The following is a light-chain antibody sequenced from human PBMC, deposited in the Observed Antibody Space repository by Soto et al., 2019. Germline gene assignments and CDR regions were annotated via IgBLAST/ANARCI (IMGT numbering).Light chain of an antibody. V-gene: IGKV3-11*01. CDR2: DAY. J-gene: IGKJ5*01. CDR3: QQRHMWPIT. Sequence: EVVLTQSPVTLSLSPGERATLSCRASQSFRGLLAWYQQKPGQAPRLLIYDAYNRATGIPPRFSGSGSGTDFPLTSSRLEPEDSAVYYCQQRHMWPITFGQGTRLEIK. CDR1: QSFRGL.